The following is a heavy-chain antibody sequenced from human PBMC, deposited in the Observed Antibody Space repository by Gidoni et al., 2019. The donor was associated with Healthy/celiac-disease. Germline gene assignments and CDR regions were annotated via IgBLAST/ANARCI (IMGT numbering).Heavy chain of an antibody. CDR3: AKDLAVAGTGWFDP. J-gene: IGHJ5*02. D-gene: IGHD6-19*01. V-gene: IGHV3-23*01. CDR2: ISGSGGST. Sequence: EVQLLESGGGLVQPGGSLRLSCAASGFPLSSYAMSWIRQAPGQGLGWVSAISGSGGSTYYADSVKGRFTISRDNSKNTLYLQMNSLRAEDTAVYYCAKDLAVAGTGWFDPWGQGTLVTVSS. CDR1: GFPLSSYA.